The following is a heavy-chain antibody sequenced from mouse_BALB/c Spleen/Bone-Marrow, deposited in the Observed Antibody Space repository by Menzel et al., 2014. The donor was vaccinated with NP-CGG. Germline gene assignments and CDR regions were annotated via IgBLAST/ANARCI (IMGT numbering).Heavy chain of an antibody. CDR3: ASRGDYSYAMDY. Sequence: QVQLQQPGAELVRPGSSVKTSCKASGYTFSNYWMNWMKQRPGQGLEWIGQIYPGDGDTNYIGKFTGKATLTADKSSSTAYMQLSSLTSEDSAVYFCASRGDYSYAMDYWGQGTSVTVSS. V-gene: IGHV1-80*01. CDR2: IYPGDGDT. CDR1: GYTFSNYW. D-gene: IGHD1-1*01. J-gene: IGHJ4*01.